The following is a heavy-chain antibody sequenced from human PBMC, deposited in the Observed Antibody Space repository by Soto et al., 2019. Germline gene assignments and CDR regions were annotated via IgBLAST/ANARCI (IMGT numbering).Heavy chain of an antibody. Sequence: EVQLVESGGGLVQPGGSLRLSCAASGFTVSSNYMSWARQAPGQGLEWVSVIYSGGSTYYADSVKGRFTISRDNSKNTLYLQMNSLRAEDTAVYYCARAYSYGYYYYSARDVWGQGTTVTVSS. D-gene: IGHD5-18*01. J-gene: IGHJ6*02. CDR1: GFTVSSNY. V-gene: IGHV3-66*01. CDR3: ARAYSYGYYYYSARDV. CDR2: IYSGGST.